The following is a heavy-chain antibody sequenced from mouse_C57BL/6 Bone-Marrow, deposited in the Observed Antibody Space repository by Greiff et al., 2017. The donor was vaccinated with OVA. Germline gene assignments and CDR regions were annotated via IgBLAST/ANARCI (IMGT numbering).Heavy chain of an antibody. V-gene: IGHV1-55*01. D-gene: IGHD1-1*01. J-gene: IGHJ2*01. CDR1: GYTFTSYW. CDR2: IYPGSGST. Sequence: QVQLQQPGAELVKPGASVKMSCKASGYTFTSYWITWVKQRPGQGLEWIGDIYPGSGSTNYNEKFKSKATLTVDTSSSTVYLELSRLTSDDSAVYYCARGATVLGDYWGQGTTLTVSS. CDR3: ARGATVLGDY.